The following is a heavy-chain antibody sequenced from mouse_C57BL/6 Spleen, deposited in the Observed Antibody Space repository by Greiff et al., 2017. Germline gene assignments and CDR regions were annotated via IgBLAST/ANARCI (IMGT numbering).Heavy chain of an antibody. D-gene: IGHD1-2*01. J-gene: IGHJ2*01. CDR1: GYTFTSYW. CDR3: ARVDYYGDFDY. Sequence: QVQLQQSGAELVKPGASVKLSCKASGYTFTSYWMHWVKQRPGQGLEWIGMIHPNSGSTNYNEKFKSKATLTVDKSSSTAYMQLSSLTSEDSAVYYCARVDYYGDFDYWGQGTTLTVSS. CDR2: IHPNSGST. V-gene: IGHV1-64*01.